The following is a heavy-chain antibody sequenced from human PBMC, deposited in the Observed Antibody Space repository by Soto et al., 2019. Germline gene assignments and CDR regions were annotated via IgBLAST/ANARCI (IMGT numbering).Heavy chain of an antibody. V-gene: IGHV3-49*03. D-gene: IGHD2-21*02. J-gene: IGHJ4*02. CDR2: IRSKAYGGTT. Sequence: GGSLRLSCTASGFTFGDYAMSWFRQAPGKGLEWVGFIRSKAYGGTTEYAASVKGRFTISRDDSKSIAYLQMNSLKTEDTAVYYCTRDFCGGGDCYPIPFDYWGQGTLVTVSS. CDR1: GFTFGDYA. CDR3: TRDFCGGGDCYPIPFDY.